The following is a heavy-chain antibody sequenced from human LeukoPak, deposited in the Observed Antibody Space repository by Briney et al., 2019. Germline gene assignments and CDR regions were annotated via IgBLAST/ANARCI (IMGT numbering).Heavy chain of an antibody. CDR2: IYSDGST. CDR1: GFSVSSNY. V-gene: IGHV3-53*05. CDR3: ARDRMSRAPTYFHH. D-gene: IGHD2-15*01. J-gene: IGHJ1*01. Sequence: GGSLRLSCAASGFSVSSNYISWVRQAPGKGLEWVSIIYSDGSTFHADSVKGRFTMSRDNRKNSLYLQMDSLTAEDTAFYFCARDRMSRAPTYFHHWGQGTLVTVSA.